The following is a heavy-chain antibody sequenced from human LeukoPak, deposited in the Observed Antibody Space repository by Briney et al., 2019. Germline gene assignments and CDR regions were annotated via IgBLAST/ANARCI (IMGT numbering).Heavy chain of an antibody. V-gene: IGHV3-74*01. J-gene: IGHJ4*02. D-gene: IGHD3-22*01. CDR1: GFSFTAYW. CDR3: AKRGVVIRVILVGFHKEAYYFDS. CDR2: VTTDDTST. Sequence: GGSLRLSCAASGFSFTAYWIHWVRQAPGKGLEWVSRVTTDDTSTTYADSVKGRFTISRDNAKSTLFLQMNSLRAEDTAVYFCAKRGVVIRVILVGFHKEAYYFDSWGQGALVTVSS.